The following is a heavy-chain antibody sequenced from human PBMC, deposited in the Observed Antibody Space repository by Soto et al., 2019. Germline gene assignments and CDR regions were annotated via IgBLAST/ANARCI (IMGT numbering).Heavy chain of an antibody. J-gene: IGHJ5*01. CDR2: IYYSGST. Sequence: SETLSLTCTVSGDSVTSGNYYWTWIRQPPGKGLEWVGHIYYSGSTNYSPSLKSRVTISLNTPNNQFSLKVTSVTAADTAVYYRAMIPVDTYIIYWFDPWGQGTLVTVSS. CDR3: AMIPVDTYIIYWFDP. CDR1: GDSVTSGNYY. D-gene: IGHD3-10*01. V-gene: IGHV4-61*01.